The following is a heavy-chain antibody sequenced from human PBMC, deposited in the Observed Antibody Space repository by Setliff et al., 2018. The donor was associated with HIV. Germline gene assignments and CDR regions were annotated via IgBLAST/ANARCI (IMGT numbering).Heavy chain of an antibody. J-gene: IGHJ4*02. Sequence: SETLSLTCAVYGGSFSDYYWSWIRQPPGKGLEWIGEINHSGSTYYNPSLKSRVTISVDTSKNQVSLKLSSVAAADTAVYHCARGAYRDGYDYWGQGTLVTVSS. D-gene: IGHD5-18*01. CDR1: GGSFSDYY. CDR2: INHSGST. CDR3: ARGAYRDGYDY. V-gene: IGHV4-34*01.